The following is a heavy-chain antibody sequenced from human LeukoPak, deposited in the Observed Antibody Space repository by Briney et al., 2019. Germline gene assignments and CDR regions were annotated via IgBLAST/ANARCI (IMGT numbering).Heavy chain of an antibody. CDR1: GDSVSINSVT. Sequence: SQTLSLTCAISGDSVSINSVTWNWIRQSPSRGLEWLGSRYYRSTWYNDYAVSVRGRITVNPDTSKNQFSLHLNSVTPEDTAVYYCARRLTQYDCFDPWGQGILVTVSS. D-gene: IGHD2-2*01. CDR3: ARRLTQYDCFDP. CDR2: RYYRSTWYN. V-gene: IGHV6-1*01. J-gene: IGHJ5*02.